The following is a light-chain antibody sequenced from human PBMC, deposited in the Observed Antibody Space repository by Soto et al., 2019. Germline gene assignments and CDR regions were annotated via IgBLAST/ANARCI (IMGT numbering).Light chain of an antibody. J-gene: IGLJ1*01. CDR2: SNN. CDR3: QSYDSSLSAYV. Sequence: QSVLTQPPSASGTPGQRVTISCSGSSSNIGSNTVNWYQQLPGAAPKLLIYSNNQRPSGVPDRFSGSKSGTSASLAISGLQSDDEADYYCQSYDSSLSAYVFGTGTKLTVL. CDR1: SSNIGSNT. V-gene: IGLV1-44*01.